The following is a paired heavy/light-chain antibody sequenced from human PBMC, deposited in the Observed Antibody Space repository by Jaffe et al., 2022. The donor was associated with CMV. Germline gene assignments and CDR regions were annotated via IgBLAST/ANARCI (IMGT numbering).Heavy chain of an antibody. J-gene: IGHJ4*02. Sequence: EVQLMESGGGLVKPGRSLRLSCTGSGFTFGDYAMSWFRQAPGKGLEWVGFIRSKAYTGTTEYAASVKGRFTISRDDSESIAYLQMNSLKTEDTAVYYCTRTSHGNWNGFDYWGQGTLVTVSS. CDR1: GFTFGDYA. V-gene: IGHV3-49*05. D-gene: IGHD1-1*01. CDR3: TRTSHGNWNGFDY. CDR2: IRSKAYTGTT.
Light chain of an antibody. V-gene: IGLV1-44*01. CDR3: AAWDDSLNGWV. Sequence: QSALTQPPSASGTPGQRVTISCSGGSSSIGNNAVNWYQRLPGTAPKLLIYNNHQRPSGVPDRFSGYKSGTSASLAISGLQSEDEADYYCAAWDDSLNGWVFGGGTKLTVL. J-gene: IGLJ3*02. CDR2: NNH. CDR1: SSSIGNNA.